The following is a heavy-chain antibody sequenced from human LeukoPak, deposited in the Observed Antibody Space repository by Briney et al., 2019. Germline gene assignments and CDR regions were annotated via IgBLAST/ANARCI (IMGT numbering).Heavy chain of an antibody. Sequence: PGGSLRLSCAASGFTFSSYAMSWVRQAPGKGLEWVSAISGSGGSTYYADSVKGRFTISRDNSKNTLYLQMNSPRAEDTAVYYCAKEGYDSSGYYYFDYWGQGTLVTASS. CDR1: GFTFSSYA. CDR3: AKEGYDSSGYYYFDY. V-gene: IGHV3-23*01. CDR2: ISGSGGST. J-gene: IGHJ4*02. D-gene: IGHD3-22*01.